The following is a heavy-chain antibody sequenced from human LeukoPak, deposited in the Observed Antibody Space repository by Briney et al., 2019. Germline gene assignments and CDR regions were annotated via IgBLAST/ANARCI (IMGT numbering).Heavy chain of an antibody. Sequence: PGGSLILSCAASGFSFSSDLMHWVRHAPGKGLVWVSHTNSDGRSTRYADSVKGRFTISRDNAKNTLYLQMNSLRAEDTAVYYCAKDRSGSLDYWGQGTLVTVSS. V-gene: IGHV3-74*01. CDR3: AKDRSGSLDY. D-gene: IGHD1-26*01. CDR2: TNSDGRST. CDR1: GFSFSSDL. J-gene: IGHJ4*02.